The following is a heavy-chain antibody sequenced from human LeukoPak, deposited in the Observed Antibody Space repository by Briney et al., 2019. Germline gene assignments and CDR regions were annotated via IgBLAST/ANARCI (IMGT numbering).Heavy chain of an antibody. CDR3: AREGSPITMAVVTGFDY. J-gene: IGHJ4*02. Sequence: GASVKVSCKASAYTFTSYYIHWVRQAPGQGLEWMGIINPSDNSTSYAQKFQGRVTMTSDTSTSTVYMELSSLRSEDTAVYYCAREGSPITMAVVTGFDYWGQGTLVTVSS. D-gene: IGHD3-22*01. CDR2: INPSDNST. CDR1: AYTFTSYY. V-gene: IGHV1-46*01.